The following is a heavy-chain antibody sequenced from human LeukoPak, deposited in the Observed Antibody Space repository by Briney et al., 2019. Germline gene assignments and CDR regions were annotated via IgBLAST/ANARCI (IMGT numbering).Heavy chain of an antibody. CDR1: GFTFSSYG. D-gene: IGHD2-15*01. V-gene: IGHV3-33*01. CDR3: ARVYCAGGSCYYPPDS. Sequence: RSLRLSCAASGFTFSSYGMHWVRQAPGKGLEWVAVIWYDGSNKYYADSVEGRFTISRDNSKYTLYLQMNSLRAEDTAVYYCARVYCAGGSCYYPPDSWGQGTLVTVSS. J-gene: IGHJ5*01. CDR2: IWYDGSNK.